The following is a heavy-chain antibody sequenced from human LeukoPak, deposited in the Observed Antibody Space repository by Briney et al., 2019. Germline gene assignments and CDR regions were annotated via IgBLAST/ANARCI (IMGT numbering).Heavy chain of an antibody. J-gene: IGHJ5*02. V-gene: IGHV5-51*01. D-gene: IGHD5-18*01. CDR1: GYSFTSYW. CDR3: ARQIYSYGSSWGFDP. CDR2: IYPGDSDT. Sequence: GESLKISCKGSGYSFTSYWIGWVRQMPGKGLEWMGIIYPGDSDTRHSPSFQGQVTISADKSISTAYLQWSSLKASDTAMYYCARQIYSYGSSWGFDPWGQGTLVTVSS.